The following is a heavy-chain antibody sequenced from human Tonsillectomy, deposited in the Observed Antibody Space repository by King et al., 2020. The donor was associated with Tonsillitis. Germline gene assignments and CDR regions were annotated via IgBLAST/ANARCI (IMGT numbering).Heavy chain of an antibody. V-gene: IGHV3-21*01. CDR1: GFTFSTYS. Sequence: VQLVESGGGLVKPGGSLRLSCAASGFTFSTYSMNWVRQAPGKGLEWVSSIRGCRNYIYYADSVKGRFTISRDNAKNSLYLQMNSLRAEDTAVYYCARAHYYDSSGYYFFDYWGQGTLVTVSS. J-gene: IGHJ4*02. CDR3: ARAHYYDSSGYYFFDY. CDR2: IRGCRNYI. D-gene: IGHD3-22*01.